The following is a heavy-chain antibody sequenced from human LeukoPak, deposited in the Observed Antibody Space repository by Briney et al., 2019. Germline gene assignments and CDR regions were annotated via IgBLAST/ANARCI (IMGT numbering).Heavy chain of an antibody. J-gene: IGHJ3*02. Sequence: PSETLSLTCTVSGGSISSHYWSWIRQPPGKGLEWIAYLLDSVNTKDNPSLQSRLTLSADTSKNQFSLRLSSVTAADTAVYYCAREGSSSGWRPFDIWGQGTVVTVSS. D-gene: IGHD6-19*01. CDR2: LLDSVNT. V-gene: IGHV4-59*11. CDR1: GGSISSHY. CDR3: AREGSSSGWRPFDI.